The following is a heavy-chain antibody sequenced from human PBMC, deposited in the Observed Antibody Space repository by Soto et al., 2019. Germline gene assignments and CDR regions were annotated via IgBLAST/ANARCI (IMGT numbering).Heavy chain of an antibody. CDR1: GFTFSSYA. J-gene: IGHJ6*02. Sequence: EVQLVESGGGLVQPGGSLRLSCAASGFTFSSYAMHWVRQAPGKGLEYVSVITSNGGNTDYASSVKGRFTISRDNSKNTLYLHMGRLRAEEMAVYYWARRIRFGYGMDVWGQGTTVTVSS. CDR2: ITSNGGNT. V-gene: IGHV3-64*01. CDR3: ARRIRFGYGMDV. D-gene: IGHD3-3*01.